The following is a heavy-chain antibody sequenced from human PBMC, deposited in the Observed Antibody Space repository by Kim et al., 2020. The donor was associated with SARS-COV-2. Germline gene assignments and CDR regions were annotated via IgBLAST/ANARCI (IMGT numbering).Heavy chain of an antibody. V-gene: IGHV4-39*07. D-gene: IGHD3-10*01. CDR3: ARGGPGPNDAFDI. CDR1: GGSISSSSYY. CDR2: IYYSGST. Sequence: SETLSLTCTVSGGSISSSSYYWGWIRQPPGKGLEWIGSIYYSGSTYYNPSLKSRVTISVDTSKNQFSLKLSSVTAADTAVYYCARGGPGPNDAFDIWGQGTMVTVSS. J-gene: IGHJ3*02.